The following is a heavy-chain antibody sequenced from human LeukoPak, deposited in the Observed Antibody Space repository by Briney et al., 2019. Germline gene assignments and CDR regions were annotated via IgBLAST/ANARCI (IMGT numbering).Heavy chain of an antibody. Sequence: KPGGSLRLSCAASEFAFSNFAMTWVRQPPGKGLEWIGYIHDRGFTNYSPSLKSRLTISRDTPKNQVSLSLTSVTAADTAVYFCARLFFDYSDGGVSYGGPHLPDWGQGTLVSVSS. CDR2: IHDRGFT. D-gene: IGHD3-22*01. J-gene: IGHJ4*02. V-gene: IGHV4-59*01. CDR3: ARLFFDYSDGGVSYGGPHLPD. CDR1: EFAFSNFA.